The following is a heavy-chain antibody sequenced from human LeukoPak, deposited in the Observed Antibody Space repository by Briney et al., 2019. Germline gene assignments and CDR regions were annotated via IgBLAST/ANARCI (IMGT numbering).Heavy chain of an antibody. J-gene: IGHJ4*02. CDR2: ISYDGSNK. D-gene: IGHD3-16*01. V-gene: IGHV3-30*04. CDR1: GFTFSSYA. Sequence: GGSLRLSCAASGFTFSSYAMHWVRQAPGKGLEWVAVISYDGSNKYYADSVKGRFTISRDNAKNSLYLQMNSLRAEDTAVYYCARGWGWFDYWGQGTLVTVSS. CDR3: ARGWGWFDY.